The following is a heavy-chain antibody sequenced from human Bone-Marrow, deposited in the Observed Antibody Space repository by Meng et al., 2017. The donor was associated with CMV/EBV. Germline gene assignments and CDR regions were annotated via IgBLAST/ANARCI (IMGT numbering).Heavy chain of an antibody. CDR3: ARGAENCSGGSCSYFDY. CDR2: ISYDGSNK. J-gene: IGHJ4*02. Sequence: GESLKISCAASGFTFSSYAMHWVRQAPGKGLEWVAVISYDGSNKYYADSVKGRFTISRDNSKNTLYLQMNSLRAEDTAVYYCARGAENCSGGSCSYFDYWGQGTLVTVSS. V-gene: IGHV3-30-3*01. D-gene: IGHD2-15*01. CDR1: GFTFSSYA.